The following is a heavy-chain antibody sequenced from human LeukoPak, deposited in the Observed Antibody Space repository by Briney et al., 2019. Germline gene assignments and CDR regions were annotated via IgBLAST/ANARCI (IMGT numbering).Heavy chain of an antibody. Sequence: GGSLRLSCAASGFTFSSYAMHWVRQAPGKGLEWVAVISYDGSNKYYADSVKGRFTISRDNSKNTLYLQMNSLRAEDTAVYYCARYSPAYWGQGTLVTVSS. D-gene: IGHD2-21*01. V-gene: IGHV3-30*04. J-gene: IGHJ4*02. CDR1: GFTFSSYA. CDR2: ISYDGSNK. CDR3: ARYSPAY.